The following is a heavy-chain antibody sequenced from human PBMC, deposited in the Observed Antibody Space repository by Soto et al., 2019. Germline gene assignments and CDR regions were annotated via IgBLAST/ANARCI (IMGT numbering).Heavy chain of an antibody. V-gene: IGHV3-74*01. CDR2: IKTDGYAT. CDR1: GFTFDSHW. CDR3: VRESGVAADC. D-gene: IGHD3-3*01. J-gene: IGHJ4*02. Sequence: GSGGVLVQPGGSLRLSCVATGFTFDSHWMHWVRQAPGEGLVWVSRIKTDGYATAYADSVKGRFPISRDNTKNTVYLQMNSLRAEDSAVDYCVRESGVAADCWGQGTLVTVSS.